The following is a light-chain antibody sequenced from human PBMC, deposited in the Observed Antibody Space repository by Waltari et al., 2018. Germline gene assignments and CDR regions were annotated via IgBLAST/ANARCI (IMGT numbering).Light chain of an antibody. Sequence: QSVLTQPPSVSAAPGQRVTISCSAGRSNIGTNYVSWYRQFPGTAPKLLIYENTERPSGIPGRFSGSKSGTSATLDITGLQAGDEADYYCGTWDSSLSGAVFGGGTHVTVL. CDR3: GTWDSSLSGAV. V-gene: IGLV1-51*02. J-gene: IGLJ7*01. CDR1: RSNIGTNY. CDR2: ENT.